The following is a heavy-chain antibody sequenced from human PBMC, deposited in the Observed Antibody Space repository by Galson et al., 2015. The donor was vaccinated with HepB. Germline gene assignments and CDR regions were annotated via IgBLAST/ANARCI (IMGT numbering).Heavy chain of an antibody. CDR2: TYYRSKWYN. Sequence: CAISGDSVSSNSAAWNWIRQSPSRGLEWLGRTYYRSKWYNDYAVSVKSRITINPDTSKSQFSLQLNSVTPEDTAVYYCARDRSSSWYRGGFDYWGQGTLVTVSS. V-gene: IGHV6-1*01. CDR3: ARDRSSSWYRGGFDY. CDR1: GDSVSSNSAA. J-gene: IGHJ4*02. D-gene: IGHD6-13*01.